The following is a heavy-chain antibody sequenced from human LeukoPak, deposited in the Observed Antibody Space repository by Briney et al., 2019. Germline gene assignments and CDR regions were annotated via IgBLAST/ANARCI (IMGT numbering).Heavy chain of an antibody. D-gene: IGHD3-10*01. CDR1: GYTFTSYD. V-gene: IGHV1-2*04. CDR3: ARAEVGELREPQYYFDY. Sequence: ASVKVSCKASGYTFTSYDINWVRQATGQGLEWMGWINPNSGGTNYAQKFQGWVTMTRDTSISTAYMELSRLRSDDTAVYYCARAEVGELREPQYYFDYWGQGTLVTVSS. CDR2: INPNSGGT. J-gene: IGHJ4*02.